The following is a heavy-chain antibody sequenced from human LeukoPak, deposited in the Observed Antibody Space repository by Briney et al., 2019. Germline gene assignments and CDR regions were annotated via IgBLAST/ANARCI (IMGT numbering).Heavy chain of an antibody. J-gene: IGHJ5*02. V-gene: IGHV1-69*13. CDR2: IIPIFGTA. D-gene: IGHD6-13*01. Sequence: SVKVSCKASGGTFSSYAISWVRQAPGQGLEWMGGIIPIFGTANYAQKFQGRVTITADESTSTAYMELSSLRSEDTAVYYCARDKTGQQLVNWFDPWGQGTLVTVSS. CDR3: ARDKTGQQLVNWFDP. CDR1: GGTFSSYA.